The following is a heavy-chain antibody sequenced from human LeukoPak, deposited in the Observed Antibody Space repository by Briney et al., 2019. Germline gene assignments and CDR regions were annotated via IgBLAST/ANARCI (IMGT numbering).Heavy chain of an antibody. CDR1: GFTVITND. D-gene: IGHD1-14*01. CDR3: ARGVEPLAANTLAY. J-gene: IGHJ4*02. Sequence: GGSLRLSCAASGFTVITNDMSWVRQAPGKGLEWASVLYSDGNTKYADSVQGRFTISRDNSKNTLYLEMNSLSPDDTAVYYCARGVEPLAANTLAYWGQGTLVTVSS. V-gene: IGHV3-53*01. CDR2: LYSDGNT.